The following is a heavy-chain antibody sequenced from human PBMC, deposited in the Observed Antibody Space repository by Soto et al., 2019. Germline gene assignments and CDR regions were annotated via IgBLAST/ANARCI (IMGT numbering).Heavy chain of an antibody. CDR2: IIDSDGSST. Sequence: GGSLRLSCAASGFPFSSCAMGWVRQAPGKGLEWVSDIIDSDGSSTSYADSVKGRFTISRDNAKNTLYLQMNSLRAEDTAVYYCASSWQQNGMDVWGQGTTVTVSS. CDR3: ASSWQQNGMDV. D-gene: IGHD6-13*01. J-gene: IGHJ6*02. CDR1: GFPFSSCA. V-gene: IGHV3-74*01.